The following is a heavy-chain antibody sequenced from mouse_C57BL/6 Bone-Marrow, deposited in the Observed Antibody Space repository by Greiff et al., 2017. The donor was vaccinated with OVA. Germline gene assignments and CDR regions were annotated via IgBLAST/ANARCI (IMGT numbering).Heavy chain of an antibody. CDR1: GYTFTSYG. V-gene: IGHV1-81*01. Sequence: QVQLKQSGAELARPGASVKLSCKASGYTFTSYGISWVKQRTGQGLEWIGEIYPRSGNTYYNEKFKGKATLTADKSSSTAYMELRSLTSEDSAVYFCARGDGTTVASYWYFDVWGTGTTVTVSS. D-gene: IGHD1-1*01. J-gene: IGHJ1*03. CDR3: ARGDGTTVASYWYFDV. CDR2: IYPRSGNT.